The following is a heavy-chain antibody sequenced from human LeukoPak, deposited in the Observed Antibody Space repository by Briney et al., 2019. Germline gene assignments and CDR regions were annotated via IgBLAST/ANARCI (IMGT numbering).Heavy chain of an antibody. D-gene: IGHD1-26*01. CDR3: AKSLVGTKSRGWLDP. CDR2: IYYSGST. J-gene: IGHJ5*02. V-gene: IGHV4-61*08. CDR1: GGSISSGGYY. Sequence: PSETLSLTCTVSGGSISSGGYYWSWIRQPPGKGLEWIGYIYYSGSTNYNPSLKSRVTISVDTSKNQFSLKLSSVTAADTAVYYCAKSLVGTKSRGWLDPWGQGTLVTVSS.